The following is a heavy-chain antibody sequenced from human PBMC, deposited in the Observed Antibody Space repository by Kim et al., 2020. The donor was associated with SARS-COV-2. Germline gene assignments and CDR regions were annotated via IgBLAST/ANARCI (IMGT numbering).Heavy chain of an antibody. CDR1: GYTFTSYA. CDR3: ARDQHIVVVGYYYYGMDV. D-gene: IGHD2-21*01. J-gene: IGHJ6*02. CDR2: INTNTGNP. V-gene: IGHV7-4-1*02. Sequence: ASVKVSCKASGYTFTSYAMNWVRQAPGQGLEWMGWINTNTGNPTYAQGFTGRFVFSLDTPVSTAYLQISSLKAEDTAVYYCARDQHIVVVGYYYYGMDVWGQGTTVTVSS.